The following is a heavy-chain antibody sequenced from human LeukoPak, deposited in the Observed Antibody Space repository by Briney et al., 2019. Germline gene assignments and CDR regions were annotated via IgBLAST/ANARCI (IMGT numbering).Heavy chain of an antibody. CDR3: ARAGVYCSGGSCFFWSFDI. CDR1: GFTFSSYN. V-gene: IGHV3-48*04. D-gene: IGHD2-15*01. CDR2: ISNSGYTI. J-gene: IGHJ3*02. Sequence: GGSLRLSCAASGFTFSSYNMNWVRQAPGKGLEWVSYISNSGYTIYYADSVKGRFTISRDNAKNSLYLQMNSLRAEDTAVYYCARAGVYCSGGSCFFWSFDIWGQGTMVTVSS.